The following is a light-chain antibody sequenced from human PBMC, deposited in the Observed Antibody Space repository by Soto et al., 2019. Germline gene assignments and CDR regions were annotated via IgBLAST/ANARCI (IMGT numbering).Light chain of an antibody. Sequence: QAVVTQEPSLTVSPGGTVTLTCGSNTGAVTSGHYPHWLQQRPGQAPRTLIYDTSNKQSWTPARFSGSLLGGKAALTLSGAQPEDEADYYCLLSYSGVNWVFGGGTKVTVL. CDR1: TGAVTSGHY. CDR3: LLSYSGVNWV. J-gene: IGLJ3*02. CDR2: DTS. V-gene: IGLV7-46*01.